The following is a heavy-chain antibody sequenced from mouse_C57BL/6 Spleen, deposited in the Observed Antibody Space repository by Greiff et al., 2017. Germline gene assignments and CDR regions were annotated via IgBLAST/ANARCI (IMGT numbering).Heavy chain of an antibody. CDR3: TTGYYGSSYNYFDA. D-gene: IGHD1-1*01. Sequence: EVKLEESGAELVRPGASVKLSCTASGFNIKDYYMHWVKQRPEQGLEWIGRIDPEDGDTEYAPKFQGKATMTADTSSNTAYLQLSSLTSEDTAVYYSTTGYYGSSYNYFDAWGQGTTLTVSS. J-gene: IGHJ2*01. CDR2: IDPEDGDT. V-gene: IGHV14-1*01. CDR1: GFNIKDYY.